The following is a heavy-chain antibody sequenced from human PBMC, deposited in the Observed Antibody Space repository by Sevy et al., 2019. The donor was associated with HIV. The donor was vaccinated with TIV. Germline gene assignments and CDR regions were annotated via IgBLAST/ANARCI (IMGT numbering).Heavy chain of an antibody. CDR3: ARGLYSGYDLAYYYYMDV. CDR1: GFTFSSYW. Sequence: GSLRLSCAASGFTFSSYWMSWVRQAPGKGLEWVANIKQDGSEKYYVDSVKGRFTISRDNAKNSLYLQMNSLRAEDTAVYYCARGLYSGYDLAYYYYMDVWGKGTTVTVSS. V-gene: IGHV3-7*01. D-gene: IGHD5-12*01. J-gene: IGHJ6*03. CDR2: IKQDGSEK.